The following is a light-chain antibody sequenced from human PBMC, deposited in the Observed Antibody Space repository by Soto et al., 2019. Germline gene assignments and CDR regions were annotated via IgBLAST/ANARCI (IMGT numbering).Light chain of an antibody. J-gene: IGKJ4*01. Sequence: ENVLTQSPATLSLSPGEGATLSCRASESVGSDLAWYQQKPGQPPRLLIYDVSGRATGVPARFSGSGSGTAFTLPISGIEPEDFAVYYCQHRDSWPITFGGGTKVEIK. CDR2: DVS. CDR3: QHRDSWPIT. V-gene: IGKV3-11*01. CDR1: ESVGSD.